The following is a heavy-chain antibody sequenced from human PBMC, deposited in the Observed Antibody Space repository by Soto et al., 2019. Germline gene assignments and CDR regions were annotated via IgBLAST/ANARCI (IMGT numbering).Heavy chain of an antibody. J-gene: IGHJ4*02. CDR2: ISAYNGNT. CDR3: ARTPKRIFGVVKGYYFDY. V-gene: IGHV1-18*01. D-gene: IGHD3-3*01. CDR1: GYSFSTFG. Sequence: ASVKVSCKASGYSFSTFGIAWERQAPGQGLEWIGWISAYNGNTNYAQHLQGRVTMTADTSTSTAYMDLRSLSSDDTAVYYCARTPKRIFGVVKGYYFDYWGQGTLVTVSS.